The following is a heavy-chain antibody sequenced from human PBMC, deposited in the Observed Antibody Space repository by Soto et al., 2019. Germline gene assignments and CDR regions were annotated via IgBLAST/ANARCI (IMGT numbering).Heavy chain of an antibody. CDR2: IYSGGST. V-gene: IGHV3-66*01. CDR3: ARDSRLGLGELED. D-gene: IGHD3-10*01. CDR1: GFTVSNSY. Sequence: EVQLVESGGGLVQPGGSLRLSCAASGFTVSNSYMSWVRQAPGKGLELVSIIYSGGSTKYAGSVKGRFAISRDNSKNTLYLQMNSLRAEDTAVYYCARDSRLGLGELEDWGQGTLVTVSS. J-gene: IGHJ4*02.